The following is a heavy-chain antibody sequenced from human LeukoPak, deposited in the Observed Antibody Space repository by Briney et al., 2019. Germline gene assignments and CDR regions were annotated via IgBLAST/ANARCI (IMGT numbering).Heavy chain of an antibody. CDR2: ISYDGSNK. CDR1: GGTFSSYA. Sequence: SCKASGGTFSSYAMHWVRQAPGKGLEWVAVISYDGSNKYYADSVKGRFTISRDNSKNTLYLQMNSLRAEDTAVYYCARDGLRFLEWFASGMDVWGQGTTVTVSS. CDR3: ARDGLRFLEWFASGMDV. V-gene: IGHV3-30-3*01. J-gene: IGHJ6*02. D-gene: IGHD3-3*01.